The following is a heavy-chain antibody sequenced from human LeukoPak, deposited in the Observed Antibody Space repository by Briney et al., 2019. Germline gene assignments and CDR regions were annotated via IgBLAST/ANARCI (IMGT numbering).Heavy chain of an antibody. CDR1: GFTFSSYW. Sequence: AGGSLRLSCAASGFTFSSYWMSWVRQAPGKGLEWVSYTRSGGTNTDYTGSVKGRFTISRDNAKNSLYLQMNSLRAEDTAVYYCARMNYVSSGWGAPFDYWGQGTLVTVSS. V-gene: IGHV3-48*04. D-gene: IGHD1-7*01. CDR2: TRSGGTNT. CDR3: ARMNYVSSGWGAPFDY. J-gene: IGHJ4*02.